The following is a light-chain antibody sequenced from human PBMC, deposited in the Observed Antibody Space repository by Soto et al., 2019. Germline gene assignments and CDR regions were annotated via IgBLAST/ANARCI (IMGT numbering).Light chain of an antibody. CDR2: TNN. CDR1: RSNIGSNS. CDR3: AAWDDSLSGVV. J-gene: IGLJ2*01. Sequence: QPVLTQPPSASATPGQRVTISCSGSRSNIGSNSVNWYQQLPGTAPKLLIRTNNQRPSGVPDRFSGSKSGTSASLAISGLQPEDEADYYCAAWDDSLSGVVFGGGTKLTVL. V-gene: IGLV1-44*01.